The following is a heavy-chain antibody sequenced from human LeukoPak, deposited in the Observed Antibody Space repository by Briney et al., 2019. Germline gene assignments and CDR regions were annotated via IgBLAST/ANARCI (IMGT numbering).Heavy chain of an antibody. CDR2: IKSKTDGGTT. D-gene: IGHD1-20*01. Sequence: GGSLRLSCAASGFTFSNAWMSWVRQAPGKGLEWVGRIKSKTDGGTTDYAAPVKGRFTISRDDSKNTLYLQMNSLKTEDTAVYYCTTGGGGITGTLRDYWGQGTLVTVSS. CDR3: TTGGGGITGTLRDY. J-gene: IGHJ4*02. V-gene: IGHV3-15*01. CDR1: GFTFSNAW.